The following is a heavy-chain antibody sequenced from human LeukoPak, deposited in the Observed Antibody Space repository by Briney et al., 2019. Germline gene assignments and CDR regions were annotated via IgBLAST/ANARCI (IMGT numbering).Heavy chain of an antibody. CDR3: AKEFNRGLPDY. D-gene: IGHD2-21*01. Sequence: GGSLRLSCAASGFTFSTYGMHWVRQAPGKGLEWVAVISYDGSNEYYADSVKGRFTISRDNSKNTLYLQMSSLGAEDTAVYYCAKEFNRGLPDYWGQGTLVTVPS. J-gene: IGHJ4*02. CDR1: GFTFSTYG. CDR2: ISYDGSNE. V-gene: IGHV3-30*18.